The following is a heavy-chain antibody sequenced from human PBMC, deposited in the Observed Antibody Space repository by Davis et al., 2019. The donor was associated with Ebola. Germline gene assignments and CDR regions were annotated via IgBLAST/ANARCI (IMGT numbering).Heavy chain of an antibody. CDR1: GFSVSDKY. D-gene: IGHD1-26*01. Sequence: GGSLRLSCAASGFSVSDKYMSWVRQAPGKGLEWVSTLGTSADTYYADSVKGRFTISRDNSKNTLYLQMNGLRVEDTAIYYCAKDTSNIWFDIWGQGTNVTVSS. J-gene: IGHJ3*02. V-gene: IGHV3-53*01. CDR2: LGTSADT. CDR3: AKDTSNIWFDI.